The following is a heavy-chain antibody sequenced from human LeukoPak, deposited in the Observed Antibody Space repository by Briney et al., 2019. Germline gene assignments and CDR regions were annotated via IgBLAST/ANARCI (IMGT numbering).Heavy chain of an antibody. J-gene: IGHJ5*02. V-gene: IGHV3-23*01. CDR3: TKDRTGATGRDWLDP. Sequence: PGGSLRLSCAASGFTFNTYGMSWVRQAPGKGLEWVSLISGSGEITYYADSVKGRFTISRDNSENTLYLHLSSLRAEDTAVYYCTKDRTGATGRDWLDPWGQGTLVTVSS. D-gene: IGHD1-1*01. CDR2: ISGSGEIT. CDR1: GFTFNTYG.